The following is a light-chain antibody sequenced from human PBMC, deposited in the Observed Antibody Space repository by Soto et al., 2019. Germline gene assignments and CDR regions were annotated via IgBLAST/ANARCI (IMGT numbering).Light chain of an antibody. J-gene: IGKJ2*01. V-gene: IGKV1-17*01. CDR2: SAS. CDR3: LQHADYPFT. CDR1: QDIRHA. Sequence: DIQMTQSPSSLSPSVGDRVTITCRASQDIRHALGWYQQKPGKVPKRLIYSASSLQNGVPSRFSGSGSETVFTLTISSLKPDDFATYFCLQHADYPFTFGQGTRLEI.